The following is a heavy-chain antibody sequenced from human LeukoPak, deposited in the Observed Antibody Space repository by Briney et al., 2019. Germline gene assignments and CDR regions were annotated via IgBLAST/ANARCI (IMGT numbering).Heavy chain of an antibody. CDR2: INPNSGGP. Sequence: ASVKVSRKTSGYSFTGYYIHWVRQAPGQGLEWMGRINPNSGGPNYGQKFQGTVTMTRDTSISTAYLELSNLRSDDTAAYCCVRGYSYGFYFDYWGQGSLVTVSS. D-gene: IGHD5-18*01. J-gene: IGHJ4*02. V-gene: IGHV1-2*06. CDR1: GYSFTGYY. CDR3: VRGYSYGFYFDY.